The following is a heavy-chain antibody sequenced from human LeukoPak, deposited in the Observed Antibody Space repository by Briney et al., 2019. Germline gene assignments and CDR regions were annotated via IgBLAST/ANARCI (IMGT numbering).Heavy chain of an antibody. J-gene: IGHJ5*02. CDR1: GFTFSSYA. CDR3: AKEPASSGWFDP. V-gene: IGHV3-30-3*02. D-gene: IGHD6-19*01. CDR2: ISYDGSNK. Sequence: GRSLRLSCAASGFTFSSYAMHWVRQAPGKGLEWVAVISYDGSNKYYADSVKGRFTISRDNSKNTLYLQMNSLRAEDTAVYYCAKEPASSGWFDPWGQGTLVAVPS.